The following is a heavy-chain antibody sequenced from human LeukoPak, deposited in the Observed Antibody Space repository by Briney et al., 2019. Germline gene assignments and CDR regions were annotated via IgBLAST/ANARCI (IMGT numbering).Heavy chain of an antibody. Sequence: GGSMRLSCAASGFTFTTYWMHWVRQAPGKGLVWVSHINSDGSITSYADSVKGRFTISRDNAKNTLYLQMNSLRAEDTAVYYCARDAVDTANAVWGQGTTVTVSS. CDR1: GFTFTTYW. CDR2: INSDGSIT. D-gene: IGHD5-18*01. J-gene: IGHJ6*02. CDR3: ARDAVDTANAV. V-gene: IGHV3-74*01.